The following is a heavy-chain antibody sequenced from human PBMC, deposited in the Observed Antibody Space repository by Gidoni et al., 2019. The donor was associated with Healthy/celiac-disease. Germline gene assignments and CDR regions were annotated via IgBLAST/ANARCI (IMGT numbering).Heavy chain of an antibody. J-gene: IGHJ6*02. CDR3: ARDLAYKGSRVVSYYYYGMDV. CDR1: GFTFSSDS. CDR2: ISSSSSYI. V-gene: IGHV3-21*01. D-gene: IGHD3-3*01. Sequence: EVKLVESGGGLVKPGGSLRLSCAASGFTFSSDSMNWVRQAPGKGLEWFSSISSSSSYIYYADSVKGRFTISRDNAKNSLYLQMNSLRAEDTAVYYCARDLAYKGSRVVSYYYYGMDVWGQGTTVTVSS.